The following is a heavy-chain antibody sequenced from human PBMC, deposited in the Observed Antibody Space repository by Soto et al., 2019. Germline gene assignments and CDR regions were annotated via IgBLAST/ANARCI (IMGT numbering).Heavy chain of an antibody. Sequence: SETLSLTCTVSGGSISSYYWIWIRQPPGKGLEWIGNIYYSGSTNYNPSLKSRVTISVDTSKNQFSLKLSSVTAADTAVYYCARERYYGMDVWGQGTTVTVSS. J-gene: IGHJ6*02. CDR3: ARERYYGMDV. V-gene: IGHV4-59*01. CDR1: GGSISSYY. CDR2: IYYSGST.